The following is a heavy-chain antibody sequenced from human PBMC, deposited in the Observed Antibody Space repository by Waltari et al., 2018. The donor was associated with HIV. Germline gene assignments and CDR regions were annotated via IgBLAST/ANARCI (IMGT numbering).Heavy chain of an antibody. D-gene: IGHD4-17*01. CDR1: GYTFTSYD. V-gene: IGHV1-8*01. Sequence: QVQLVQSGAEVKKPGASVKVSCKASGYTFTSYDINWVRQATGQGLEWMGWMNPNSGNTGYAQKFQGRVTMTRNTSRSTAYMELSSLRSEDTAVYYCARSYDYGGNPIYYGTDVWGQGTTVTVSS. J-gene: IGHJ6*02. CDR2: MNPNSGNT. CDR3: ARSYDYGGNPIYYGTDV.